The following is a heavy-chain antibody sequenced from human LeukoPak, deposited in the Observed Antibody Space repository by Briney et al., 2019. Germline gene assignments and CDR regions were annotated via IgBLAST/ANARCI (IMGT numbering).Heavy chain of an antibody. D-gene: IGHD2-2*01. Sequence: GGSLRLSCAASGFTLSTYGMSWVCQAPGKGLEWVSAMSDSGITYYADSVKGRFSISRDDSKNTVFLQMNSLRAEDTAVYYCAEYCRSTSCSHVSYYGMDVWGQGTTVTVSS. CDR3: AEYCRSTSCSHVSYYGMDV. CDR2: MSDSGIT. J-gene: IGHJ6*02. CDR1: GFTLSTYG. V-gene: IGHV3-23*01.